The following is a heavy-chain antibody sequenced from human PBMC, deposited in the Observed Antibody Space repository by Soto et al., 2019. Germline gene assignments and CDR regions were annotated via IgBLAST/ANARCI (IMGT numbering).Heavy chain of an antibody. CDR2: ISGSGGST. CDR3: EKHPTFDVFIF. CDR1: GFTFSSYA. V-gene: IGHV3-23*01. J-gene: IGHJ3*01. Sequence: GRSLRLSCAASGFTFSSYAMSWVRQAPGKGLEWVSAISGSGGSTYYADSVKGRFTISRDNSKNTLYLQMNSLRAEDTAVYYCEKHPTFDVFIFWGQGTLVPVS.